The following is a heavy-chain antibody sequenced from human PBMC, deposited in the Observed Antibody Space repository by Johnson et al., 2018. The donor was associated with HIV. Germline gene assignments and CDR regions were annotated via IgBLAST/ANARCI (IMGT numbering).Heavy chain of an antibody. D-gene: IGHD6-19*01. J-gene: IGHJ3*02. CDR3: ARDGESQQWPLGDAFDI. CDR1: GFTFSSYW. V-gene: IGHV3-7*05. CDR2: IKQDGSEK. Sequence: VQLVESGGGLVQPGGSLRLSCAASGFTFSSYWMSWVRQAPGKGLEWVANIKQDGSEKYYVDSVKGRFTISRDNAKNSLYLQMNSLSAEDTTVYYGARDGESQQWPLGDAFDIWGQGTMVTVSS.